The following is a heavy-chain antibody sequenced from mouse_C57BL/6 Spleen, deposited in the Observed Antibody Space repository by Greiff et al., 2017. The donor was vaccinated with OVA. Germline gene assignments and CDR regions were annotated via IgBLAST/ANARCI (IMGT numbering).Heavy chain of an antibody. CDR2: IWSGGST. CDR1: GFSLTSYG. CDR3: AIGDLYWYFDV. J-gene: IGHJ1*03. Sequence: VKLMESGPGLVQPSQSLSITCTVSGFSLTSYGVHWVRQSPGKGLEWLGVIWSGGSTDYNAAFISRLSISKDNSKSQVFFRRDSLQADDTTIYYCAIGDLYWYFDVWGTGTTVTVSS. V-gene: IGHV2-2*01.